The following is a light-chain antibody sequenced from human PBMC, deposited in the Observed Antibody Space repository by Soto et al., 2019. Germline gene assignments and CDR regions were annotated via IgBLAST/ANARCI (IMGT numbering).Light chain of an antibody. CDR3: QQYDNLLIA. J-gene: IGKJ5*01. Sequence: DIQLTQSPSSLSASVGDRVTITCQASQDITNYLNWYQQKPGKAPKLLIYDASNLETGVPSRFSGSGFGTDFTCTISSLQPEDIATYYCQQYDNLLIAFGQGTRLDIK. CDR2: DAS. CDR1: QDITNY. V-gene: IGKV1-33*01.